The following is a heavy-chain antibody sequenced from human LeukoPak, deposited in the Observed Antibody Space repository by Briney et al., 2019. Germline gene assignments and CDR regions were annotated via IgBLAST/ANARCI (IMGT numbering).Heavy chain of an antibody. V-gene: IGHV1-46*01. D-gene: IGHD3-10*01. CDR3: ARGNGSLDY. J-gene: IGHJ4*02. Sequence: ASVTVSCKASGYTFTSYYLHWVRQAPGQGLEWMGIINPSGGNTNYAQKFQGRVTTTRDTSTSTVYMELSSLRSEDTAVYYCARGNGSLDYWGQGTLVTVSS. CDR1: GYTFTSYY. CDR2: INPSGGNT.